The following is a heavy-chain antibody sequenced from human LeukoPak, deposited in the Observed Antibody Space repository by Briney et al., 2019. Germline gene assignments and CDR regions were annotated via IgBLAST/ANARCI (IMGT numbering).Heavy chain of an antibody. D-gene: IGHD1-26*01. V-gene: IGHV3-23*01. CDR1: GFTFNYYA. Sequence: SGGSLRLSCAASGFTFNYYAMTWVRQAPGKGLEWVSSIDGSGGSTYYADSVRGRFTMSRDNSKNTLSLQVNSLRVEDTAMYYCAKEYVGRLRDWGQGTLVTVSS. CDR3: AKEYVGRLRD. CDR2: IDGSGGST. J-gene: IGHJ4*02.